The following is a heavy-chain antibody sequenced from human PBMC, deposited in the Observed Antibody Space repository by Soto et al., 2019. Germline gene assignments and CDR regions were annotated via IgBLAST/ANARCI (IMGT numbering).Heavy chain of an antibody. Sequence: GEPLKISCKGSGYSFTSYWSGWVRQMPGKGLEWMGIIYPGDSDTRYSPSFQGQVTISADKSISTAYLQWSSLKASDTAMYYCARKYSGCVEAFDIWGQGTMVTVSS. D-gene: IGHD5-12*01. CDR2: IYPGDSDT. J-gene: IGHJ3*02. CDR1: GYSFTSYW. V-gene: IGHV5-51*01. CDR3: ARKYSGCVEAFDI.